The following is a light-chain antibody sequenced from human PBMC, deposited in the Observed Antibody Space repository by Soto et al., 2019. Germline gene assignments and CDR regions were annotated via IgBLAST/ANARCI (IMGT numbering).Light chain of an antibody. CDR1: SSDVGSYNL. V-gene: IGLV2-23*01. J-gene: IGLJ1*01. CDR3: CSYAGSSTYV. Sequence: ALTQPASVSGSPGQSITISCTGTSSDVGSYNLVSWYQQHPGKAPKLMIYEGSKRPSGVSNRFSGSKSGNTASLTISGLQAEDEADYYCCSYAGSSTYVFGTGTKLTVL. CDR2: EGS.